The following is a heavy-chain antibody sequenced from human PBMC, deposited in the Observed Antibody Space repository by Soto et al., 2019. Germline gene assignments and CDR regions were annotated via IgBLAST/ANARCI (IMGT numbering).Heavy chain of an antibody. Sequence: EVQLLVSGGGSVQPGGSLRLSCEVSGFTLTNYAMSWVRQAPGKGLEWVSQISASGDRTYYADSVKSRFTISKDSSKNTLFLQMNRLRGEDSAVYYCEGSWTWGQGTMVTVSS. J-gene: IGHJ3*01. CDR2: ISASGDRT. D-gene: IGHD5-12*01. V-gene: IGHV3-23*01. CDR3: EGSWT. CDR1: GFTLTNYA.